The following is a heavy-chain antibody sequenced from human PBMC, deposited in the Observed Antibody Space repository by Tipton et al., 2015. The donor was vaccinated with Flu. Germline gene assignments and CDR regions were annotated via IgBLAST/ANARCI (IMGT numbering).Heavy chain of an antibody. D-gene: IGHD6-19*01. CDR1: GFSFSDYG. CDR2: TSYDGGNE. Sequence: SLRLSCAASGFSFSDYGMHWVRQAPGKGLEWVAATSYDGGNEYYADSVRGRFTISRDNSKNTLYLQMISLRAEDTAIYYCAKVIPEKVAGLDYWGQGTLVTVSS. J-gene: IGHJ4*02. CDR3: AKVIPEKVAGLDY. V-gene: IGHV3-30*18.